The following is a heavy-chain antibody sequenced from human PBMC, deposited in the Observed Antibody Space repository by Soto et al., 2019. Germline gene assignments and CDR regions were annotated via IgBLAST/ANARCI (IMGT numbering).Heavy chain of an antibody. Sequence: GGSLRLSCAASGFTFSSYGMHWVRQAPGKGLEWVAVISYDGSNKYYADSVKGRFTISRDNSKNTLYLQMNSLRAEDTAVYYCAKDLVFRNLVAASFFDYWGQGTLVTVSS. D-gene: IGHD2-15*01. CDR1: GFTFSSYG. J-gene: IGHJ4*02. CDR3: AKDLVFRNLVAASFFDY. CDR2: ISYDGSNK. V-gene: IGHV3-30*18.